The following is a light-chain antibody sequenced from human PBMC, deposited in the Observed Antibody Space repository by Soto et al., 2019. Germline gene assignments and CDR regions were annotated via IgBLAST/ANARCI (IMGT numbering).Light chain of an antibody. V-gene: IGKV3-20*01. J-gene: IGKJ1*01. Sequence: IVLIQSPDTLSLSPVEIATLSCMASRSLSSDYLAWYQQKPGQAPRLLFYHASRRATGTPDRFSVSGSGTDFTLTISRLEPGDFAVYYCQQYGDSPRSFGQGTKVDIK. CDR3: QQYGDSPRS. CDR1: RSLSSDY. CDR2: HAS.